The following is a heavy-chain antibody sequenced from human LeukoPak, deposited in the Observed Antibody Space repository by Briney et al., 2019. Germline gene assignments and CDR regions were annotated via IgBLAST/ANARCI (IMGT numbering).Heavy chain of an antibody. CDR3: AKYCGYSSSWYKLGFDY. Sequence: PGGSLRLSCAASGFTFSTYAMSWVRQAPGKGLEWVSAISSSGGSTYYADSVKGRFTISRDNSKNTLYLQMNSLRAEGTAIYYCAKYCGYSSSWYKLGFDYWGQGTLVTVSS. J-gene: IGHJ4*02. CDR1: GFTFSTYA. CDR2: ISSSGGST. V-gene: IGHV3-23*01. D-gene: IGHD6-13*01.